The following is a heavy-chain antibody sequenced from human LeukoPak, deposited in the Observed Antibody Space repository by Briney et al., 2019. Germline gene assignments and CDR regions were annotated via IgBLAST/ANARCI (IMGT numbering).Heavy chain of an antibody. V-gene: IGHV3-21*01. Sequence: FSRSGGSTYYAESVRGRLTISRDNAESSVYLHVNSLRVEDTAIYYCVRGDKRDYWGQGTLVTVAS. CDR2: FSRSGGST. CDR3: VRGDKRDY. J-gene: IGHJ4*01. D-gene: IGHD5-24*01.